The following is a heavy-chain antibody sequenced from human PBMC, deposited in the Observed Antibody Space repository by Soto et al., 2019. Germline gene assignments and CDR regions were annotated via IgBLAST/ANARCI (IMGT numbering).Heavy chain of an antibody. CDR3: AKDPATDAFDI. J-gene: IGHJ3*02. D-gene: IGHD2-2*01. V-gene: IGHV3-23*01. CDR2: ISGSGGST. Sequence: GGSLRLSCAASGFNFSSYAMSWVRQAPGKGLEWVSAISGSGGSTYYAESVKGRSTISRDNSKNTLYRQMNSLRAEDTAVYCCAKDPATDAFDIWGQGTMVTVSS. CDR1: GFNFSSYA.